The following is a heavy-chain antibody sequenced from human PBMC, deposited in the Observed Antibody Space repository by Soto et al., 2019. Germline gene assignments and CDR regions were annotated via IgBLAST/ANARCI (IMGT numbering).Heavy chain of an antibody. V-gene: IGHV1-18*01. D-gene: IGHD3-10*01. J-gene: IGHJ5*02. Sequence: ASVKVSCKVSGYTFSSYGISWVRQAPGQGLEWMGWISAYNGNTNYARKFQDRVTMTIDTSTSTAYMELRSLRYDDTAVYYCANFMVRGPVITEQYFDPWGQGALVTVSS. CDR3: ANFMVRGPVITEQYFDP. CDR2: ISAYNGNT. CDR1: GYTFSSYG.